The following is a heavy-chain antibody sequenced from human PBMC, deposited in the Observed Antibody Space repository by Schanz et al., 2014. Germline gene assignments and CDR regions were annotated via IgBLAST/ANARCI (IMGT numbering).Heavy chain of an antibody. CDR2: IKQDGSAK. CDR3: ATDYSGGGCHI. Sequence: EVQLVESGGGLVQPGGSLRLCCVASGFTFSRYWMTWVRQAPGKGLEWVANIKQDGSAKNYVDSVRGRFTLSRDNSKNTVYLQMNSLRAEDTALYFCATDYSGGGCHIWGQGTMVTVSS. J-gene: IGHJ3*02. CDR1: GFTFSRYW. D-gene: IGHD6-19*01. V-gene: IGHV3-7*04.